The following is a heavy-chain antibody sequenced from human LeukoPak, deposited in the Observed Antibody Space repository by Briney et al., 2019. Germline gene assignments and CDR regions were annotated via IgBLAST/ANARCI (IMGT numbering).Heavy chain of an antibody. Sequence: GASVKVSCKASGGTFSSYAISWVRQAPGQGLEWMGGIIPIFGTANYAQKFQGRVTITTDESTSTAYMELSSLRSEDTAVYYCARGQIAVAGGSVYFQHWGQGTLVTVSS. J-gene: IGHJ1*01. V-gene: IGHV1-69*05. CDR3: ARGQIAVAGGSVYFQH. D-gene: IGHD6-19*01. CDR1: GGTFSSYA. CDR2: IIPIFGTA.